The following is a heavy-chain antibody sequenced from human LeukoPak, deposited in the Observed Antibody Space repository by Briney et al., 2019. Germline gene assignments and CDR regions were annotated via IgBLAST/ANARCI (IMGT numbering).Heavy chain of an antibody. CDR1: GGTFSSYA. J-gene: IGHJ4*02. Sequence: GASVKVSCKASGGTFSSYAISWVRQAPGQGLEWMGGIIPIFGTANYAQKFQGRVTITADESTSTAYMELSSLRSEDTAVYYCAGRPYYYDSSGYYGGDYWGQGTLVTVSS. D-gene: IGHD3-22*01. CDR3: AGRPYYYDSSGYYGGDY. CDR2: IIPIFGTA. V-gene: IGHV1-69*13.